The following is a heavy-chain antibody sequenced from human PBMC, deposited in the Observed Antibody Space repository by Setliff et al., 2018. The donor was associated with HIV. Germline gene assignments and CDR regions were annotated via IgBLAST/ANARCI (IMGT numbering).Heavy chain of an antibody. CDR1: GFTLSSYA. V-gene: IGHV3-23*01. CDR3: ARAFCTAGTTQCYYYMDV. J-gene: IGHJ6*03. D-gene: IGHD1-1*01. Sequence: PGGSLRLSCAASGFTLSSYAMGWVRQAPGKGLEWVSAISGGGYRTYYADSVKGRFTISTDNSKNTLFLQMNSLRADDTAVYYCARAFCTAGTTQCYYYMDVWGKGTTVTVSS. CDR2: ISGGGYRT.